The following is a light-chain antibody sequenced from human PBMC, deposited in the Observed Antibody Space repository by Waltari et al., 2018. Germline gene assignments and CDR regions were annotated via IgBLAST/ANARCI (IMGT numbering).Light chain of an antibody. Sequence: SYLLPQAPSVSVAPGQTDNITCRGRQFGTRGVCWSPRKPGQAPVLVIYDEAGRPSGIPDLFSGSKSGSTATLTISRVEDGDEAEYYCQVWDGTKDHPYVLFGGGTKLTVL. J-gene: IGLJ2*01. V-gene: IGLV3-21*02. CDR1: QFGTRG. CDR3: QVWDGTKDHPYVL. CDR2: DEA.